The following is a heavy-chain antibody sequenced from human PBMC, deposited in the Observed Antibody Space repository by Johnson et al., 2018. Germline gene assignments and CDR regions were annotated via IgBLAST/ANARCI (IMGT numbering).Heavy chain of an antibody. CDR3: AKGAYCGGDCTDAFDI. J-gene: IGHJ3*02. CDR2: ISGSGGST. V-gene: IGHV3-23*01. Sequence: VQLQESGGGLVQPGGSLRLSCAASGFTFSSYAMSWVRQAPGKGLEWVSAISGSGGSTYYADSVKGRFTISRDNSKNTLYLQMNSLRAEDTAVYYCAKGAYCGGDCTDAFDIWGQGTMVTVSS. D-gene: IGHD2-21*02. CDR1: GFTFSSYA.